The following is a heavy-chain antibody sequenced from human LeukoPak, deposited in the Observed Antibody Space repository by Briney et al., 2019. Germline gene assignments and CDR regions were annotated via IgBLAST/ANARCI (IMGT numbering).Heavy chain of an antibody. CDR2: ISGSGGST. J-gene: IGHJ4*02. D-gene: IGHD6-13*01. Sequence: PGGSLRLSCAASGFTFSSYAMSWVRQAPGKGLEWVSAISGSGGSTYYADSVKGRFTISRDNSKNTLYLQMNSLRAEDTAVYYCAKDRGIAAAGMGGFDYWGQGTLVTVSS. V-gene: IGHV3-23*01. CDR3: AKDRGIAAAGMGGFDY. CDR1: GFTFSSYA.